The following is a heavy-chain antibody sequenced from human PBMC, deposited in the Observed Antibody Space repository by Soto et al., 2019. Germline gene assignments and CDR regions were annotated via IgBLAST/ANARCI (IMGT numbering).Heavy chain of an antibody. CDR1: GFIFTNYA. CDR2: ISSGGSGGTT. J-gene: IGHJ6*02. Sequence: LRLSCAASGFIFTNYAMNWVRQAPGKGLEWVSAISSGGSGGTTYYADSVQGRFTISRDNSNNKLFLQMNSLRADDTAKYYCAKSGSFSAYYYYGMDVWGQGTTVTVSS. V-gene: IGHV3-23*01. CDR3: AKSGSFSAYYYYGMDV. D-gene: IGHD2-21*01.